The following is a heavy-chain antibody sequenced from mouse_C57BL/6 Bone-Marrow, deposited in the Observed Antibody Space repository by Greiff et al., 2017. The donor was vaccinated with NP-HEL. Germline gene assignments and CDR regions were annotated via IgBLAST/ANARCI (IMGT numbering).Heavy chain of an antibody. CDR2: IYPRSGNT. V-gene: IGHV1-81*01. Sequence: QVQLKQSGAELARPGASVKLSCKASGYTFTSYGISWVKQRTGQGLEWIGEIYPRSGNTYYNEKFKGKATLTADKSSSTAYMELRSLTSEDSAVYFCARSKLWYFWFYFDYWDQGTTLTVSS. J-gene: IGHJ2*01. CDR1: GYTFTSYG. CDR3: ARSKLWYFWFYFDY. D-gene: IGHD2-1*01.